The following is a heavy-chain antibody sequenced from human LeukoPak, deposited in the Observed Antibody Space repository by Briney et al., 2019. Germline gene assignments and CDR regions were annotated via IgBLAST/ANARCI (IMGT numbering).Heavy chain of an antibody. Sequence: SETLSLTCTVSGGSISSSSYYWSWIRQPAGKGLEWIGRIYTSGSTNYNPSLKSRVTMSVDTSKNQFSLKLSSVTAADTAVYYCARGVGRTYNWFDPWGQGTLVTVSS. V-gene: IGHV4-61*02. D-gene: IGHD1-1*01. CDR3: ARGVGRTYNWFDP. CDR2: IYTSGST. CDR1: GGSISSSSYY. J-gene: IGHJ5*02.